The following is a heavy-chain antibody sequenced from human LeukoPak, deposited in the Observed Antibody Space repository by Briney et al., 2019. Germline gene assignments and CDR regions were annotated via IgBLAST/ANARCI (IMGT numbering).Heavy chain of an antibody. V-gene: IGHV3-30*18. CDR1: GFSFSTYG. CDR3: ANCDHENSDAFDI. CDR2: ITYDGSEK. D-gene: IGHD1-14*01. Sequence: GGSLRLSCAASGFSFSTYGMHWVRQAPGKGLEWVAIITYDGSEKYYADSVKGRVTISRDNSKNTLYLQMNSLRPEDTAIYYCANCDHENSDAFDIWGQGTMVSVSS. J-gene: IGHJ3*02.